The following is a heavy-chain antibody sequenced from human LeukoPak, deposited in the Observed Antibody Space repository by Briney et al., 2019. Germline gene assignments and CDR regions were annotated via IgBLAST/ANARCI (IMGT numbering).Heavy chain of an antibody. CDR1: GGTFSSYA. CDR2: IIPIFGTA. V-gene: IGHV1-69*13. CDR3: ARDSTTMVRGINYYYGMDV. D-gene: IGHD3-10*01. Sequence: SVKVSCKASGGTFSSYAISWVRQAPGQGLEWMGGIIPIFGTANYAQKFQGRVTITADESTSTAYMVLSSLRSEDTAVYYCARDSTTMVRGINYYYGMDVWGKGTTVTVSS. J-gene: IGHJ6*04.